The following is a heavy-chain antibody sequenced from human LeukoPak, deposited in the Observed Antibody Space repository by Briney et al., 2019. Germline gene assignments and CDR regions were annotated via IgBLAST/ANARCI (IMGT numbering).Heavy chain of an antibody. CDR1: GYTFTSYY. CDR2: INPSGGST. D-gene: IGHD3-10*01. CDR3: ARGSTMVRGVIIRSVYFDY. V-gene: IGHV1-46*01. Sequence: ASVKVSCKASGYTFTSYYMHWVRQAPGQGLEWMGIINPSGGSTSYARKFQGRVTMTTDTSTSTAYMELRSLRSDDTAVYYCARGSTMVRGVIIRSVYFDYWGQGTLVTVSS. J-gene: IGHJ4*02.